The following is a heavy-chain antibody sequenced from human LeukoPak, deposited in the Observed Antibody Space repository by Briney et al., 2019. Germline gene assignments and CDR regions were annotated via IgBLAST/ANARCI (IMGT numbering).Heavy chain of an antibody. CDR2: IYYSGST. CDR3: ARTGPDGSGWYRDY. CDR1: GGSISSGGYY. V-gene: IGHV4-61*08. Sequence: SQTLSLTCTVSGGSISSGGYYWSWIRQPPGKGLEWIGYIYYSGSTNYNPSLKSRVTISVDTSKNQFSLKLSSVTAADTAVYYCARTGPDGSGWYRDYWGQGTLVTVSS. D-gene: IGHD6-19*01. J-gene: IGHJ4*02.